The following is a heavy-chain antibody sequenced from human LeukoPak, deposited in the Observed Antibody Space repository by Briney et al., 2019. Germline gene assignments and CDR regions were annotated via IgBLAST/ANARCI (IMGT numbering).Heavy chain of an antibody. CDR3: ARDRRDGNTSSGFDY. J-gene: IGHJ4*02. CDR1: GFTFSSYS. V-gene: IGHV3-21*01. Sequence: GSLRLSCAASGFTFSSYSMNWVRQAPGKGLEWVSSISSSSSYIYYADSVKGRFTISRDNAKNSLYLQMNSLRAEDTAVYYCARDRRDGNTSSGFDYWGQGTLVTVSS. CDR2: ISSSSSYI. D-gene: IGHD2-2*01.